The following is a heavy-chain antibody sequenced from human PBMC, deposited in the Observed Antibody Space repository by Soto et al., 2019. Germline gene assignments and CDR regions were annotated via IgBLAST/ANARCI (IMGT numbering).Heavy chain of an antibody. CDR1: GDSVSSNSAA. V-gene: IGHV6-1*01. CDR3: VRGGSVKLDY. D-gene: IGHD1-7*01. J-gene: IGHJ4*02. CDR2: TYYRSQWYS. Sequence: SQTLSLTCAISGDSVSSNSAAWNWIRQSPSRGLEWLGRTYYRSQWYSDYALSVRGRIIINPDTSKNQFSLQLNSVTPEDTAVYYCVRGGSVKLDYWGQGKMVTVSS.